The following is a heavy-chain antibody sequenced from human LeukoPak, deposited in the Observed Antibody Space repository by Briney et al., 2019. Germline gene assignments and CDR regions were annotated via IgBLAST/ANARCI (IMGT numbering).Heavy chain of an antibody. CDR2: IYHSGST. V-gene: IGHV4-38-2*01. Sequence: PSETLSLTCAVSGYSISSGYYWGWIRQPPGKGLEWIGTIYHSGSTYYNPSLKSRVSISVDTSKNQFSLKLSSVTAADTAVYYCAHYGDYSEVWFDPWGQGTLVTVSS. CDR3: AHYGDYSEVWFDP. J-gene: IGHJ5*02. D-gene: IGHD4-17*01. CDR1: GYSISSGYY.